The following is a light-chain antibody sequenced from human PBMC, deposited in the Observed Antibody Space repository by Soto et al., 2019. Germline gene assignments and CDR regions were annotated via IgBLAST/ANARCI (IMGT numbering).Light chain of an antibody. J-gene: IGLJ1*01. Sequence: QSVLTQPPSVSGSPGQSVTISCTGTSSDVGGYNRVSWYQQPPGTAPKLVIYEVIHRPSGVPARFSGSKSGNTASLTISGLQAEDEADYYCYSYTSSSTYGFGTGTKVTVL. V-gene: IGLV2-18*02. CDR2: EVI. CDR3: YSYTSSSTYG. CDR1: SSDVGGYNR.